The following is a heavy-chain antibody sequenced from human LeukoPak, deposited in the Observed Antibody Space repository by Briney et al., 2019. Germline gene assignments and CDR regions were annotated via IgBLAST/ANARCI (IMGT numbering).Heavy chain of an antibody. J-gene: IGHJ4*02. CDR2: INPNSDGT. CDR1: GYTFTGYY. D-gene: IGHD5-18*01. CDR3: ARPRGRIQLWELDY. V-gene: IGHV1-2*02. Sequence: ASVKVSCKAPGYTFTGYYMHSVRQAHGQGLEWMGWINPNSDGTNYAQKFQGRVTMTRDTSISTAYMELSRLRSDDTAVYYCARPRGRIQLWELDYWGQGTLVTVSS.